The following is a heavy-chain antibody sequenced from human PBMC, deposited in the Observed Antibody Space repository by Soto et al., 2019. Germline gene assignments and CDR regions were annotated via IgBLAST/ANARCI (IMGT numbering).Heavy chain of an antibody. D-gene: IGHD3-10*01. J-gene: IGHJ6*02. CDR3: VRGPGRHYYYYSGMDV. Sequence: PSETLSLTCAVYGGSFSGYYWSWIRQPPGKGLEWIGEINHSGSTNYNPSLKSRVTISVYTSKNQFSLKLSSVTAADTAVYYWVRGPGRHYYYYSGMDVCGQGTTVTVYS. V-gene: IGHV4-34*01. CDR1: GGSFSGYY. CDR2: INHSGST.